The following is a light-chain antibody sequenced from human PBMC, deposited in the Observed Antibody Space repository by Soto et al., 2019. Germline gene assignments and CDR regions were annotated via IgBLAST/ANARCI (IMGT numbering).Light chain of an antibody. Sequence: IILTQSPDTLSLSPWERATLSCRASQTVSSNYLAWCQQRPGQALRLLIYGASTRAAGIPDRFSGSGSGTDFTLTITRLEPEDSAVYFCQQYTGPPTTFGQGTRLEIK. V-gene: IGKV3-20*01. CDR3: QQYTGPPTT. CDR1: QTVSSNY. CDR2: GAS. J-gene: IGKJ5*01.